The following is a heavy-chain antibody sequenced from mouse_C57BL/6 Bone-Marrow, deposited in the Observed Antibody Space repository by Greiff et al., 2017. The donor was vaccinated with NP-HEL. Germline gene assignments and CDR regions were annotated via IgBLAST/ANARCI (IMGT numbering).Heavy chain of an antibody. V-gene: IGHV5-16*01. CDR1: GFTFSDYS. Sequence: EVMLVESEGGLVQPGSSMKLSCTASGFTFSDYSMAWVRQFPEKGLEWVATINYDGSSTYYLDSLKSRFIISRDNAKNILYLQMSSLKSEDTATYYCAREGGLRRRTYAMDYWGQGTSVTVSS. CDR3: AREGGLRRRTYAMDY. CDR2: INYDGSST. D-gene: IGHD2-4*01. J-gene: IGHJ4*01.